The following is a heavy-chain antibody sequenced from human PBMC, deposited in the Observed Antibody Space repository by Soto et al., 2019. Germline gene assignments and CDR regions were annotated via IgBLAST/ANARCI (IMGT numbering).Heavy chain of an antibody. CDR2: MNPNSGNT. CDR1: GYTFTSYD. Sequence: ASVKVSCKASGYTFTSYDINWVRQATGQGLEWMGWMNPNSGNTGYAQKFQGRVTMTRNTSINTAYMELSSLRSEDTAVYYCARVWVGATYYYYGMDVWGQGTTVTVSS. J-gene: IGHJ6*02. V-gene: IGHV1-8*01. CDR3: ARVWVGATYYYYGMDV. D-gene: IGHD1-26*01.